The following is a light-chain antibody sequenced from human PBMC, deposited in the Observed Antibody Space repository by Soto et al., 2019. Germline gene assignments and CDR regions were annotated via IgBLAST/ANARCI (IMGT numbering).Light chain of an antibody. CDR3: QQTFKTPHT. Sequence: DIQMTQSPTSLSASVGDTVTISCRTSQTVSSYLNWYQQRPGKAPKLLIYSASTLQTGVPSRFRGSGFGTDYTLTISSLQPADFATYYCQQTFKTPHTFGQGTKVDIK. V-gene: IGKV1-39*01. CDR2: SAS. J-gene: IGKJ2*01. CDR1: QTVSSY.